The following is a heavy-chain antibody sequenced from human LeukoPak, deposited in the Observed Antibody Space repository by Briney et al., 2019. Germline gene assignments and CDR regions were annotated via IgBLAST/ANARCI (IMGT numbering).Heavy chain of an antibody. J-gene: IGHJ4*02. CDR1: GGSISRYY. D-gene: IGHD3-22*01. CDR3: ARSMIVVENFDY. V-gene: IGHV4-59*12. CDR2: IYYSGST. Sequence: SETLSLTCTVSGGSISRYYWRWIRQPPGKGLEWIGYIYYSGSTNYNPSLKSRVTISVDTSKNQFSLKLSSVTAADTAVYYCARSMIVVENFDYWGQGTLVTVSS.